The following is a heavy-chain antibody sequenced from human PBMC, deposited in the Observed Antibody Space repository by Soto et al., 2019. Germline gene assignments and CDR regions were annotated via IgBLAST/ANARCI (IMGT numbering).Heavy chain of an antibody. J-gene: IGHJ4*02. Sequence: PSETLSLTCSVSGDSMRGYHFYWACIRPAPGKGLEWIGSAYFSGGNTYYNPSLKSRVSIFVDTSKNEFSLRLTSLTAADTAVYFCAYGSSSAWVDFWGQGTLVTVSS. CDR1: GDSMRGYHFY. V-gene: IGHV4-39*01. CDR2: AYFSGGNT. CDR3: AYGSSSAWVDF. D-gene: IGHD6-25*01.